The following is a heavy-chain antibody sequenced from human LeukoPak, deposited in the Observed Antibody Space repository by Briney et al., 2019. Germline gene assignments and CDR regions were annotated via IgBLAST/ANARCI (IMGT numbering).Heavy chain of an antibody. J-gene: IGHJ4*02. CDR2: ISGSGGST. D-gene: IGHD6-13*01. CDR3: PAAPGGDYFDY. V-gene: IGHV3-23*01. CDR1: GFTFSSYA. Sequence: GGSLRLSCAASGFTFSSYAMSWVRQAPGKGLEWVSAISGSGGSTYYADSVKGRFTISRDNSKNTLYLQMNSLRAEDTAVYYCPAAPGGDYFDYWGQGTLVTVSS.